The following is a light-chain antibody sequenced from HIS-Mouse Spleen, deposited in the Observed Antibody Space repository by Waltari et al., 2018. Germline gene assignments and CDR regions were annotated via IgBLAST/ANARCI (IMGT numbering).Light chain of an antibody. Sequence: DIQLTQSQSFLSASVGDRVTITCRASQGISSYLAWYQQKPGKAPKLLIYAASTLQSGVPSRFSGIGSGTEFTLTISSLQPEDFATYYCQQLNSYPPTFGQGTKVEIK. CDR3: QQLNSYPPT. CDR2: AAS. J-gene: IGKJ1*01. CDR1: QGISSY. V-gene: IGKV1-9*01.